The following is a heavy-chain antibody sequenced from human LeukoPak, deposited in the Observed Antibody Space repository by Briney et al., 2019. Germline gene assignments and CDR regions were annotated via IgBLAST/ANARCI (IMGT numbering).Heavy chain of an antibody. J-gene: IGHJ4*02. V-gene: IGHV3-64*01. D-gene: IGHD5-24*01. Sequence: TGGSLRLSCAASGFTFRTYAMQWVRQAPEKSPEYVSGISGNGGNTYYANSVEGRFTISRDNSKNTLYLQMGSLRAEDTAVYYCARDGIATNDYWGQGILVTVSS. CDR3: ARDGIATNDY. CDR1: GFTFRTYA. CDR2: ISGNGGNT.